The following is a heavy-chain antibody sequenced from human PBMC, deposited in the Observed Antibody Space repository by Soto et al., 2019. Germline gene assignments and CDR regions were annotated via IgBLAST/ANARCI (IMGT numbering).Heavy chain of an antibody. CDR2: ISAHNGNT. D-gene: IGHD1-1*01. Sequence: QVHLVQSGAEVKKPGASVKVSCKCSGYTFTSNGITWVRQAPGQGLEWMGWISAHNGNTDYAQKVQGRVTVTRDTSTITAYMELRSLRSDDTAVYYCARGRYGDYWGQGALVTVSS. CDR3: ARGRYGDY. J-gene: IGHJ4*02. V-gene: IGHV1-18*01. CDR1: GYTFTSNG.